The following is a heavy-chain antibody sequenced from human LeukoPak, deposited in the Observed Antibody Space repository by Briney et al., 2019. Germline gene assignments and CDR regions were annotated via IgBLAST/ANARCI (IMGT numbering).Heavy chain of an antibody. D-gene: IGHD6-19*01. Sequence: ASVKVSCKASGYTFTGYYMHWVRQAPGQGLEWMGWINPNSGGTNYAQKFQGRVTMTRDTSISTAHMELRSLRSDDTAVYYCARGGTSGWRTPNDDYWGQGTLVTVSS. V-gene: IGHV1-2*02. CDR2: INPNSGGT. CDR3: ARGGTSGWRTPNDDY. CDR1: GYTFTGYY. J-gene: IGHJ4*02.